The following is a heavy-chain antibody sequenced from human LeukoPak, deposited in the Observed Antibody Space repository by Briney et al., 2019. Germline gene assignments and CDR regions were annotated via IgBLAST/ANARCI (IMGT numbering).Heavy chain of an antibody. CDR3: ARVGGRYTAMVTRYYYGMDV. V-gene: IGHV4-59*01. CDR1: GGSISSYY. J-gene: IGHJ6*02. D-gene: IGHD5-18*01. Sequence: SETLSLTCTVSGGSISSYYWSWLRQPPGKGLEGIGYIYYSGSTNYNPSLKSRVPISVDTSKNHCSLKLSSVTAADTAVYYCARVGGRYTAMVTRYYYGMDVWGQGTTVTVSS. CDR2: IYYSGST.